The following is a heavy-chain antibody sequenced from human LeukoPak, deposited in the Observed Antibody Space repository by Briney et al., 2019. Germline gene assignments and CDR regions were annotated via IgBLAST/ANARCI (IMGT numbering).Heavy chain of an antibody. D-gene: IGHD5-24*01. J-gene: IGHJ4*02. Sequence: SEALSLTCTVSGGSITTYFWSWIRQPPGKGLEWIGYIYYIGSTNYNPSLKSRVTISVDTSKNQFSLKLSSVTAADTAVYYCASVRRDGYPFDYWGQGTLVTVSS. CDR1: GGSITTYF. CDR3: ASVRRDGYPFDY. V-gene: IGHV4-59*01. CDR2: IYYIGST.